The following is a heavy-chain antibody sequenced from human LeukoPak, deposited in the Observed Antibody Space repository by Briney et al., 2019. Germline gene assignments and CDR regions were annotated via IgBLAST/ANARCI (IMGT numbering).Heavy chain of an antibody. CDR1: GFTFSSYG. Sequence: GGSLRLSCAASGFTFSSYGMHWVRQAPGKGLEWVAVISYDGSNKYYADSVKGRFTISRDNSKNTLYLQMNSLRAEDTAVYYCAKDPRYYDFWSGTSYYFDYWGQGTLVTVSS. D-gene: IGHD3-3*01. CDR2: ISYDGSNK. CDR3: AKDPRYYDFWSGTSYYFDY. V-gene: IGHV3-30*18. J-gene: IGHJ4*02.